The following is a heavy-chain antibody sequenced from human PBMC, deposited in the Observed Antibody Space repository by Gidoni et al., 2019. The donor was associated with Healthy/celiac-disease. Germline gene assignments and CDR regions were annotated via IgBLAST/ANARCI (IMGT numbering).Heavy chain of an antibody. V-gene: IGHV4-34*01. Sequence: VQLQQWGAGLFKPSQPLSPPCAVYDVSFSGYYWSWIRQPPAQGLAWIEEIHNSGSTNYNPSLKSRVTISVDTSKNQFSLKLSSVTAADTAVYYCARAPMVRGPRFDYWGQGTLVTGSS. D-gene: IGHD3-10*01. CDR3: ARAPMVRGPRFDY. CDR1: DVSFSGYY. CDR2: IHNSGST. J-gene: IGHJ4*02.